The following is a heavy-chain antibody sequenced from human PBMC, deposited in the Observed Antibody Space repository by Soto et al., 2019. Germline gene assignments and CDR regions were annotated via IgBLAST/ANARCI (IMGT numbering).Heavy chain of an antibody. CDR3: ARARRGYGDYVYFDY. J-gene: IGHJ4*02. D-gene: IGHD4-17*01. CDR2: ISAYNGNT. Sequence: ASVKVSCKASGYTFTSYGISWVRQAPGQGLEWMGWISAYNGNTNYAQKLQGRVTMTTDTSTSTAYMELRSLRSDDTAVYYCARARRGYGDYVYFDYWGQGTLVTVSS. V-gene: IGHV1-18*01. CDR1: GYTFTSYG.